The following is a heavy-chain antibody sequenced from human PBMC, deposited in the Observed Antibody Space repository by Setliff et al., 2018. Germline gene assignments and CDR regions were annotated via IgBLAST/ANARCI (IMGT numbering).Heavy chain of an antibody. CDR1: GFTFSSHW. CDR2: INNDGSST. V-gene: IGHV3-74*01. Sequence: GGSLRLSCAAAGFTFSSHWMHWVRQAPGKRLMWVSRINNDGSSTTYEDSVKGRFTISRDNAKNTLYLQMNSLRAEDTAVYYCAKAGGYCSGGSCYPIGYYFDYWGQGTLVTVSS. D-gene: IGHD2-15*01. J-gene: IGHJ4*02. CDR3: AKAGGYCSGGSCYPIGYYFDY.